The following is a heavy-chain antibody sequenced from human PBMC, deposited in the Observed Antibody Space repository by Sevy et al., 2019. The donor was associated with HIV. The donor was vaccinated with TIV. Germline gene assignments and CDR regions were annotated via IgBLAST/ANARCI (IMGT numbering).Heavy chain of an antibody. V-gene: IGHV1-18*01. D-gene: IGHD3-3*02. CDR1: GYSFTNYG. CDR2: ISGYNGYT. CDR3: AKEGKNIRSWFDP. Sequence: ASVKVSCKASGYSFTNYGIGWVRQAPGQGLEWMGWISGYNGYTNYAQNLQGRVTRTTDTSTSTAYMERRSLRSDDTAIYYCAKEGKNIRSWFDPWGQGTLVTVSS. J-gene: IGHJ5*02.